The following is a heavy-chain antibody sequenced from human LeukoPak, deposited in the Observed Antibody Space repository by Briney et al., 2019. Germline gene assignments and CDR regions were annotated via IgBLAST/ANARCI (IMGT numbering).Heavy chain of an antibody. Sequence: SETLSLTCAVSGGSFSGYYWSWFRQPPGKGLEWIGEINHRGSTNYNPSLKSRVTISVDTSKNQFSLRLSSVTAADTAVYYCARQGSGSYYYTFPYWGQGTLVTVSS. CDR3: ARQGSGSYYYTFPY. CDR2: INHRGST. V-gene: IGHV4-34*01. D-gene: IGHD1-26*01. CDR1: GGSFSGYY. J-gene: IGHJ4*02.